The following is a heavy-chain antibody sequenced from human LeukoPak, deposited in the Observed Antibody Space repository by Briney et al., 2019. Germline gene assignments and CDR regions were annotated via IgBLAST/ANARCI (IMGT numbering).Heavy chain of an antibody. J-gene: IGHJ4*02. V-gene: IGHV1-2*02. CDR1: GYTFTHEY. Sequence: ASVKVSCKTSGYTFTHEYIHGVRQAPGHGLECMGWMHPNTADTVYVKKFQRRASLTRDTPISTAYMELHRLRSDDTGVYFCVRHLTHPTSGDHWGQGTLVTVSS. D-gene: IGHD1-14*01. CDR3: VRHLTHPTSGDH. CDR2: MHPNTADT.